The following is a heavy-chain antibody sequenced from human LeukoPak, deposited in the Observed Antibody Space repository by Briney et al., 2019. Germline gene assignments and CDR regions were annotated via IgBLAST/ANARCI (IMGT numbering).Heavy chain of an antibody. J-gene: IGHJ5*02. CDR1: GGSISSSSSY. D-gene: IGHD6-6*01. V-gene: IGHV4-39*01. Sequence: SETLSLTCTVSGGSISSSSSYWGWIRQPPGKGLEWIGSIYYSGSTYYNPSLKSRVTISVDTSKNQFSLKLSSVTAADTAVYYCARKGGGQLVNTRRWFDPWGQGTLVTVSS. CDR2: IYYSGST. CDR3: ARKGGGQLVNTRRWFDP.